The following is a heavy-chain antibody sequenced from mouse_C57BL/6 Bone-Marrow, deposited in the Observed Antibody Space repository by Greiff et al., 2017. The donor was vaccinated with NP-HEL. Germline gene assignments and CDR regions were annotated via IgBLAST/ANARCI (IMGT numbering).Heavy chain of an antibody. CDR3: ARRYYYGRGALFDY. D-gene: IGHD1-1*01. V-gene: IGHV1-55*01. Sequence: VQLQQPGAELVKPGASVKMSCKASGYTFTSYWITWVKQRPGQGLEWIGDIYPGSGSTNYNEKFKSKATLTVDTSSSTAYMQLSSLTSEDSAVYYCARRYYYGRGALFDYWGQGTTLTVSS. CDR1: GYTFTSYW. CDR2: IYPGSGST. J-gene: IGHJ2*01.